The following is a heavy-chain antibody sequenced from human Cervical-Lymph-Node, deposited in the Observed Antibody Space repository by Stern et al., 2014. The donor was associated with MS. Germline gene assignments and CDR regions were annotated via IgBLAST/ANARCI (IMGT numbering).Heavy chain of an antibody. Sequence: MQLVESGAEVMKVGSSVKVSCKASGGIFSSLAINWVRQAPGQGLEWVGGIIPIFDTPNYARQFKGRVTITADASTNTAHLELSSLRSDDTAVYYCAAPAAVTVGSMDVWGQGTTVIVSS. J-gene: IGHJ6*02. D-gene: IGHD2-21*02. CDR1: GGIFSSLA. CDR3: AAPAAVTVGSMDV. CDR2: IIPIFDTP. V-gene: IGHV1-69*01.